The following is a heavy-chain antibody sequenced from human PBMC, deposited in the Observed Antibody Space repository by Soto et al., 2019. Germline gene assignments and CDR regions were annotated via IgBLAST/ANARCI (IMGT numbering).Heavy chain of an antibody. CDR1: GGTISSYH. CDR2: TYYSGST. CDR3: ARCNIFFSPYYGMDV. D-gene: IGHD3-9*01. Sequence: SSETLSLTCTVSGGTISSYHWSWIRKPPGKGLEWIGYTYYSGSTNYNPSLKSRVTISVDTSKNQFSLKLSSVTAADTAVYYCARCNIFFSPYYGMDVWGQGTTVTSP. V-gene: IGHV4-59*01. J-gene: IGHJ6*02.